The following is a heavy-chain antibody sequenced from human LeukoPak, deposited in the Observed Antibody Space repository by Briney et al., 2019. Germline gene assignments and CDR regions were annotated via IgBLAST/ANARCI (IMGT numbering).Heavy chain of an antibody. CDR2: IKSKTDGGTT. CDR1: GFTFSNAW. V-gene: IGHV3-15*01. CDR3: TTDTSVMITFGGVY. J-gene: IGHJ4*02. Sequence: PGGSLRLSCAASGFTFSNAWMSWVRQAPGKGLEWVGRIKSKTDGGTTDYAAPVKGRFTISRDDSKNTLYLQMNSLNTEDTAVYYCTTDTSVMITFGGVYWGQGTLVTVSS. D-gene: IGHD3-16*01.